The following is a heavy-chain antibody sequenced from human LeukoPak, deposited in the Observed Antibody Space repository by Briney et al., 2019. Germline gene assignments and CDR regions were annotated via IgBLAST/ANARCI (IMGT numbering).Heavy chain of an antibody. CDR1: GYSISSSNW. V-gene: IGHV4-28*01. Sequence: SETLSLTCAVSGYSISSSNWWGWIRQPPGKGLEWIGYVYYSGGTYYNSSLKSRVTMSVDTSRNQFSLKLSSVTAEDTAVYYCARTGWGGYYFDNWGQGTLVTVSS. J-gene: IGHJ4*02. D-gene: IGHD3-10*01. CDR2: VYYSGGT. CDR3: ARTGWGGYYFDN.